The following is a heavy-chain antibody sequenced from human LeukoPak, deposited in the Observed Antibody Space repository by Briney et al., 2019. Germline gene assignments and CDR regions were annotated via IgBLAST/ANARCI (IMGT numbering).Heavy chain of an antibody. CDR3: ARGGKSELGTCDF. J-gene: IGHJ4*02. CDR1: GYTFSGYY. D-gene: IGHD7-27*01. V-gene: IGHV1-2*02. CDR2: VIPNSGGA. Sequence: ASVKVSCTASGYTFSGYYMHWVRQAPGQGLEWMGWVIPNSGGANYAQKFRGRVTMTMDTSINTAYMELSSLRSDDTAVYYCARGGKSELGTCDFWGQGTLVTVSS.